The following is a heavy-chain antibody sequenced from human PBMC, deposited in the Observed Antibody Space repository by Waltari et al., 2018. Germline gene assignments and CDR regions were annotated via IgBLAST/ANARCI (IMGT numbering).Heavy chain of an antibody. V-gene: IGHV4-34*01. CDR1: GGSFGGCY. D-gene: IGHD3-22*01. CDR2: GNHSGST. J-gene: IGHJ4*02. CDR3: ARGPSTYYYDSSGYLI. Sequence: QVQLQQWGAGLLKPSETLSLTCAVYGGSFGGCYWSWIRQPPGKGLEWTGEGNHSGSTNYNPSLKSRVTISVDTSKNQFSLKLSSVTAADTAVYYCARGPSTYYYDSSGYLIWGQGTLVTVSS.